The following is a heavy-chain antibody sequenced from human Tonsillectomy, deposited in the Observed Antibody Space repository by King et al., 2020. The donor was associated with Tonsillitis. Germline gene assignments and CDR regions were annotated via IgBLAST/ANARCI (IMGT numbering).Heavy chain of an antibody. D-gene: IGHD3-10*01. CDR2: ISYDGSNK. Sequence: VQLVESGGGVVQPGRSLRLSCAASGFTFSSYGMHWVRQAPGKGLEWVAVISYDGSNKYYADSVKGRFTISRDNSKNTLYLQMNSLGAEDTAVYYCSRAGDGGFGELPDYWGQGTLVTVSS. V-gene: IGHV3-30*03. CDR3: SRAGDGGFGELPDY. J-gene: IGHJ4*02. CDR1: GFTFSSYG.